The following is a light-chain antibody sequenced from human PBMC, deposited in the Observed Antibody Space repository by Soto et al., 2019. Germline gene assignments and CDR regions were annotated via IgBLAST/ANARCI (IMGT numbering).Light chain of an antibody. CDR3: QQYENWPRT. V-gene: IGKV3-15*01. J-gene: IGKJ1*01. CDR2: GAS. Sequence: EIVLTQSPGTLSLSPGERATLSCRASQSVSSSYLAWYQQKPGQAPRLLMYGASTRARGVSGRFSGSGSGTEFTLNIYSLQSEDFAVYYCQQYENWPRTFGQGTKVDI. CDR1: QSVSSSY.